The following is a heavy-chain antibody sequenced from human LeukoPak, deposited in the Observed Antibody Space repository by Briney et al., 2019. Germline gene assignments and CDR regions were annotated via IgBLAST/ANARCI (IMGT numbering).Heavy chain of an antibody. CDR3: ARLGGGGLTMVTD. V-gene: IGHV3-21*01. D-gene: IGHD4/OR15-4a*01. CDR1: GFTFSSYS. CDR2: ISSSSSYI. Sequence: GGSLRLSCAASGFTFSSYSMNWVRQAPGKGLEWVSSISSSSSYIYYADSVKGRFTISRDNAKNSLYLQMNSLRAEDTAVYYCARLGGGGLTMVTDWGQGTLVTVSS. J-gene: IGHJ4*02.